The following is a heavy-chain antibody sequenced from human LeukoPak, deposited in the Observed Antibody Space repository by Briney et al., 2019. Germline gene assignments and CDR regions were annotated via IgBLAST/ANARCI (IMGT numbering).Heavy chain of an antibody. D-gene: IGHD6-19*01. V-gene: IGHV3-15*01. CDR1: GFTFTHAW. J-gene: IGHJ4*02. Sequence: GGSLRLSCAASGFTFTHAWMSWVRQAPGKGLEWVGRIKTKTDGWTTDYAAPVKGRFTISRDDSKNTLSLQMNSLKTEDTAVYYCTTEFGQYSSGRYSVGFDYWGQGTLVTVSS. CDR2: IKTKTDGWTT. CDR3: TTEFGQYSSGRYSVGFDY.